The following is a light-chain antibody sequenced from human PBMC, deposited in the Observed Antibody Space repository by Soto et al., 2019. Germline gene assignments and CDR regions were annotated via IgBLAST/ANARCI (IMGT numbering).Light chain of an antibody. CDR3: QQYDALPPGT. V-gene: IGKV3-15*01. J-gene: IGKJ1*01. CDR2: GAS. CDR1: QGVGTN. Sequence: EMLMTQSPATLSVSPGERATLSCRASQGVGTNLAWYQQKPGQAPRLLIYGASTRATGIPARFRGSGSGTEFTLTLSGLQSEDFEVYYCQQYDALPPGTFGQGTKVEIK.